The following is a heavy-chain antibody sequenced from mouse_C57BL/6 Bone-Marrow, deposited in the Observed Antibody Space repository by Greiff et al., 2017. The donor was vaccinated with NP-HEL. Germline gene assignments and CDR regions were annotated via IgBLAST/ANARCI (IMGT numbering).Heavy chain of an antibody. D-gene: IGHD2-4*01. V-gene: IGHV6-3*01. CDR3: TIYYEYFDY. Sequence: EVKLMESGGGLVQPGGSMKLSCVASGFTFSNYWMNWVRQSPEKGLEWVAQIRLKSDNYATHYAESVKGRFTISRDDSKSSVYLQMNNLRAEDTGIYYCTIYYEYFDYWGQGTTLTVSS. CDR1: GFTFSNYW. J-gene: IGHJ2*01. CDR2: IRLKSDNYAT.